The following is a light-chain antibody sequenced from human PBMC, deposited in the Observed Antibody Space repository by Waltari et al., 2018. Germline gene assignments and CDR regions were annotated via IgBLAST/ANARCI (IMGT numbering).Light chain of an antibody. CDR1: QSVSKY. CDR2: ETS. J-gene: IGKJ1*01. Sequence: EIVLTQSPGTLSLSPGERATLSCWASQSVSKYLAWYQQNPGQAPRLLIYETSIRAPGVPDRFSGSGSGTDFSLTISRLEPEDFAVYYCQKYGRLPATFGQGTKVEIK. CDR3: QKYGRLPAT. V-gene: IGKV3-20*01.